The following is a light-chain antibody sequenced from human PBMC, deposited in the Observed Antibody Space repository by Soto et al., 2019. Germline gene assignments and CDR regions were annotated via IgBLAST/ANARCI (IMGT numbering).Light chain of an antibody. J-gene: IGLJ1*01. CDR3: SPYTSSSTYV. CDR1: SSEVGGYNY. V-gene: IGLV2-14*01. CDR2: DVS. Sequence: QSALTQPASVSGSPGQSITISCTGNSSEVGGYNYVSWYQQHPGKAPKLMIYDVSNRPSGVSNRFSGSKSGNTASLTISGLQAEDEADYYCSPYTSSSTYVFGTGTKVTVL.